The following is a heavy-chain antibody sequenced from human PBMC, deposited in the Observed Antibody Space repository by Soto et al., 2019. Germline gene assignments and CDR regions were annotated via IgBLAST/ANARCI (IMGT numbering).Heavy chain of an antibody. CDR3: ARWYCGSTSCFQPFDY. Sequence: ASVKVPCKASGYTFTGYYIHWVRQAPGQGLEWMGWINPNSGGTNYAQKFQGRVTMTRDTSISTAYMELSRLRSDDTAVFYCARWYCGSTSCFQPFDYWGQGTQVTVSS. CDR1: GYTFTGYY. V-gene: IGHV1-2*02. J-gene: IGHJ4*02. CDR2: INPNSGGT. D-gene: IGHD2-2*01.